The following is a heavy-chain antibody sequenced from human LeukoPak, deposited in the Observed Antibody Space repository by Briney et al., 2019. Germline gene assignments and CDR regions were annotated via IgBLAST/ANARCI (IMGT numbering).Heavy chain of an antibody. J-gene: IGHJ4*02. CDR1: GFTFSSYA. D-gene: IGHD1-26*01. V-gene: IGHV3-23*01. CDR2: ISGSGGST. CDR3: AKDWGIVGATYYFDY. Sequence: GGSLRLSCAASGFTFSSYAMSWVRQAPGKGLEWVSAISGSGGSTYYADSVKGRFTISRDNSKNTLYLQMNSLRAEDTAVYYCAKDWGIVGATYYFDYWGQGTLVTVSS.